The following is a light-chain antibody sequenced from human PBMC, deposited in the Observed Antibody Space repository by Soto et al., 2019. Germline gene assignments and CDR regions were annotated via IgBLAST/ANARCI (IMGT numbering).Light chain of an antibody. CDR3: QHYNTYSPGT. Sequence: DIQMTQTPATLSAFAGDRVTVTCRASQSVSSWVAWYQEKPGRGPKLLIYDASTWQSGVPSRFIGSGSGTEFTLTITSLQPDDFATYYCQHYNTYSPGTFGQGTRVEFK. CDR1: QSVSSW. CDR2: DAS. V-gene: IGKV1-5*01. J-gene: IGKJ1*01.